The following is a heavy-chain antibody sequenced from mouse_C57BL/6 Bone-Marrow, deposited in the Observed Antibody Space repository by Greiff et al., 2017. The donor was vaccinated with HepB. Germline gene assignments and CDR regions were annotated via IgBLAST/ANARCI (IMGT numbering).Heavy chain of an antibody. D-gene: IGHD1-1*01. V-gene: IGHV1-5*01. Sequence: VQLQQSGTVLARPGASVKMSCKTSGYTFTSYWMHWVKQRPGQGLEWIGAIYPGNSDTSFNQKFKGKAKLTAVTSASTAYMELSSLTNEDSAVYYCTNPYYGSSSLFAYWGQGTLVTVSA. CDR3: TNPYYGSSSLFAY. J-gene: IGHJ3*01. CDR2: IYPGNSDT. CDR1: GYTFTSYW.